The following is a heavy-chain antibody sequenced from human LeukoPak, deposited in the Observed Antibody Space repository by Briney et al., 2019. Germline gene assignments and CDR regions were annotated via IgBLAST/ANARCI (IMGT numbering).Heavy chain of an antibody. J-gene: IGHJ3*02. V-gene: IGHV1-69*05. Sequence: ASVKVSCKASGGTFSSYAISWVRQAPGQGLEWMGGIIPIFGTANYAQKFQGRVTITTDESTSTAYMELSSLRSEDTAVYYCARPSEEDDAFDIWGQGTMVTVSS. CDR1: GGTFSSYA. CDR3: ARPSEEDDAFDI. D-gene: IGHD6-6*01. CDR2: IIPIFGTA.